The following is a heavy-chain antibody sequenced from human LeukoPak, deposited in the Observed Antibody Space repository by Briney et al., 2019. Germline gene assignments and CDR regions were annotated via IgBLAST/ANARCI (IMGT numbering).Heavy chain of an antibody. CDR3: AKDVGAAAGTYYYYYYGMDV. CDR2: ISGSGGST. D-gene: IGHD6-13*01. CDR1: GFTFSSYA. J-gene: IGHJ6*02. Sequence: GGSLRLSCAASGFTFSSYAMSWVRQAPGKGLEWVSAISGSGGSTYYADSVKGRFTISRDNSKNTLYLQMNSLTAEDTAVYYCAKDVGAAAGTYYYYYYGMDVWGQGTTVTVSS. V-gene: IGHV3-23*01.